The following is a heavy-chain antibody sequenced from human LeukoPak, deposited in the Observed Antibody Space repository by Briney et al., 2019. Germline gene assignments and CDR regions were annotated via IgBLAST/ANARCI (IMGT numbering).Heavy chain of an antibody. J-gene: IGHJ4*02. CDR3: ARIITENLRRFDY. D-gene: IGHD1-20*01. Sequence: SETLSLTCTVSGGYISSSSYYWGWIRQPPGKGLEWIGSIHYSGNTYYNPSLKSRVTISVDTSKNQFSLKLSSVTAADTAVYYCARIITENLRRFDYWGQGTLVTVSS. CDR1: GGYISSSSYY. V-gene: IGHV4-39*01. CDR2: IHYSGNT.